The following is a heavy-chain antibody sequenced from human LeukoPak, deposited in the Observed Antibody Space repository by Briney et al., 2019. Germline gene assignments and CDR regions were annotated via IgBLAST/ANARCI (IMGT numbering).Heavy chain of an antibody. Sequence: GGSLRLSCAASRFTFNGYSINWVRQAPGKGLEWVSSISASSNYIYYVDSVKGRFTISRDNAKNSLYLQMNSLRAEDTAVYYCARDSYGKQLHYYYMDVWGKGTTVTVSS. D-gene: IGHD6-6*01. CDR1: RFTFNGYS. CDR2: ISASSNYI. V-gene: IGHV3-21*01. J-gene: IGHJ6*03. CDR3: ARDSYGKQLHYYYMDV.